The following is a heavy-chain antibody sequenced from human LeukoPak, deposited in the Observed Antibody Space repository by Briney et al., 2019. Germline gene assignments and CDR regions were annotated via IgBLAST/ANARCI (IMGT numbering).Heavy chain of an antibody. CDR3: ARAGSGGSYYTN. CDR2: IYSGAST. D-gene: IGHD3-10*01. Sequence: GGSLRLSCADSGFTVSSNYMSWVRQGPGKGLEWVSVIYSGASTYYAYSVKGRFTISRDNSKNTLYLQMNSLRAEDTAVYYCARAGSGGSYYTNWGQGTLVTVSS. V-gene: IGHV3-53*01. J-gene: IGHJ4*02. CDR1: GFTVSSNY.